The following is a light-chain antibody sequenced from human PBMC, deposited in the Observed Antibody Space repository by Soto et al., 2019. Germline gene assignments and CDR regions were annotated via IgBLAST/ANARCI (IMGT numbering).Light chain of an antibody. CDR2: GAS. J-gene: IGKJ2*01. Sequence: DIQMTQSPSSLSASVGDRVAITCRASQNIGNYLSWYAQKPGKAPKLLIYGASSLQSGVPSRFSGSGSGTHFTLTISSLQTEDFATYYCQQSDSIPFTFGQGTKLEMK. CDR3: QQSDSIPFT. CDR1: QNIGNY. V-gene: IGKV1-39*01.